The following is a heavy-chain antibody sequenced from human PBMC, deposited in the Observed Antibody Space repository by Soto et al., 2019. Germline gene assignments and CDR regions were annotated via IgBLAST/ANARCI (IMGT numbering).Heavy chain of an antibody. J-gene: IGHJ4*02. D-gene: IGHD4-17*01. Sequence: EVQLVESGENLVQPGGSLRLSCAASGFTFSNYWIHWVRQAPGKGLVWVSRIKGDEITTNYADSVKGRFTISGDNAKNTVFLQMHSLRAEDTALYYCARGLYGAYGQDFWGQGILVTVSS. CDR1: GFTFSNYW. V-gene: IGHV3-74*01. CDR2: IKGDEITT. CDR3: ARGLYGAYGQDF.